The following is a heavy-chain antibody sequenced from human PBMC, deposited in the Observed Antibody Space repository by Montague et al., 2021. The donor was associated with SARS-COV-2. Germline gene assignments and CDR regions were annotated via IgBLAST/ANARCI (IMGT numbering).Heavy chain of an antibody. V-gene: IGHV3-21*01. CDR2: ISSSSSYI. CDR1: GFTFSSYS. Sequence: SLRLSCAASGFTFSSYSMNWVRQAPGKGLDWVSSISSSSSYIYXXXSXXXRFXISRDNAKNSLYLQMNSLRAEDTAVYYCARVEGASLLWFGELLYLGGMDVWGQGTTVTVSS. CDR3: ARVEGASLLWFGELLYLGGMDV. D-gene: IGHD3-10*01. J-gene: IGHJ6*02.